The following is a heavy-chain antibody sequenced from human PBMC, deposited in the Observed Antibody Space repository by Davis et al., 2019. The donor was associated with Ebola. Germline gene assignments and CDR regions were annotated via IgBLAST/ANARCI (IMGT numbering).Heavy chain of an antibody. CDR2: ISAYNGNT. Sequence: AASVKVSCKASGYTFTSYGFSWVRQAPGQGLEWMGWISAYNGNTNYVQKLQDRVTMTTDTSASTAYMELSSLGSEDTAVYYCARFPNYDFWSGYSGAYFDYWGQGTLVTVSS. CDR1: GYTFTSYG. V-gene: IGHV1-18*01. J-gene: IGHJ4*02. CDR3: ARFPNYDFWSGYSGAYFDY. D-gene: IGHD3-3*01.